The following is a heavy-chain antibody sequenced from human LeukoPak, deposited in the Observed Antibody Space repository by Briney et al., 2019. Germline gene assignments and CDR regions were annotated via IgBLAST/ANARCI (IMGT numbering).Heavy chain of an antibody. CDR1: GFTFGSFG. CDR3: ARGLVGNYYYGMDV. Sequence: GGSLRLSCAASGFTFGSFGMNWVRQAPGRGLEWVSYISSSGNAIYYAESVKGRFTISRDNARNSLYLQMNSLRAEDTAVYYCARGLVGNYYYGMDVWGQGTTVTVSS. V-gene: IGHV3-48*01. D-gene: IGHD6-19*01. J-gene: IGHJ6*02. CDR2: ISSSGNAI.